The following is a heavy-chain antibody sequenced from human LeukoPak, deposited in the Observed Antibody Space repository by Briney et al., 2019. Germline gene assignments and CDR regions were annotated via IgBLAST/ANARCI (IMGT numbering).Heavy chain of an antibody. V-gene: IGHV1-69*01. CDR1: GGTFSSYA. CDR3: ASKSIAAAGPDYYYYGMDV. Sequence: SVKVSCKASGGTFSSYAVSWVRQAPGQGLEWMGGIIPIFGTANYAQKFQGRVTITADESTSTAYMELSSLRSEDTAVYYCASKSIAAAGPDYYYYGMDVWGQGTTVTVSS. D-gene: IGHD6-13*01. J-gene: IGHJ6*02. CDR2: IIPIFGTA.